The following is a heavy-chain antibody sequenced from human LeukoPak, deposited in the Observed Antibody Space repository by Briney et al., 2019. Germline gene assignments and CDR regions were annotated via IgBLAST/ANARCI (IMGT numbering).Heavy chain of an antibody. J-gene: IGHJ4*02. CDR3: ARGSHPVTGTLGGYFDP. D-gene: IGHD6-19*01. CDR2: INPNSGGT. V-gene: IGHV1-2*02. Sequence: ASVKVSCKPSGYTFTGYYIQWVRQAPGQGLEWMGWINPNSGGTNYAQKFQGRVTMTRDTSISTAYMELSRLRSDDTAVYYCARGSHPVTGTLGGYFDPWGQGTLVTVSS. CDR1: GYTFTGYY.